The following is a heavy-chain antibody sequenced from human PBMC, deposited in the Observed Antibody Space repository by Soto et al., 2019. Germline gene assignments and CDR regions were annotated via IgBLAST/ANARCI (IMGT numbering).Heavy chain of an antibody. CDR1: GFTFSSYG. D-gene: IGHD3-10*01. V-gene: IGHV3-30*18. CDR3: AKDQGIIWFGESTSTEGGLDY. CDR2: ISYDGSNK. Sequence: QVQLVESGGGVVQPGRSLRLSCAASGFTFSSYGMHWVRQAPGKGLEWVAVISYDGSNKYYADSVKGRFTISRDNSKNTLYLQMNSLRAEDTAVYYCAKDQGIIWFGESTSTEGGLDYWGQGTLVTVSS. J-gene: IGHJ4*02.